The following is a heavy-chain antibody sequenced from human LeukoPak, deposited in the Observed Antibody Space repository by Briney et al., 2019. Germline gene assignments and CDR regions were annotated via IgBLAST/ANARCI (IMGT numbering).Heavy chain of an antibody. Sequence: VESGGGLIQPGGSLRLSCAASGFTVSSNYMSWVRQAPGKGLEWVSVIYSGGSTYYADSVKGRFTISRDNSKNTLYLQLNSLRAEDTAVYYCASAGGGYYDSSGYYDYWGQGTLVTVSS. CDR1: GFTVSSNY. V-gene: IGHV3-53*01. D-gene: IGHD3-22*01. CDR2: IYSGGST. CDR3: ASAGGGYYDSSGYYDY. J-gene: IGHJ4*02.